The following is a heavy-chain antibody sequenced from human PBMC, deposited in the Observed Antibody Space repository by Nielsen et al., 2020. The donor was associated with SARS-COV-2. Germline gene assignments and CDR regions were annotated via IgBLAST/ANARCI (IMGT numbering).Heavy chain of an antibody. D-gene: IGHD4-11*01. J-gene: IGHJ5*02. CDR3: AKASKGVKLVAWFDP. Sequence: GGSLRLSCAAAGFTFSSYNMNWVRQAPGKGLEWVSSISSTSNSIYYADSVKGRFTISRDNAKNSLYLQMNSLRAEDTAVYYCAKASKGVKLVAWFDPWGQGTLVTVSP. V-gene: IGHV3-21*04. CDR1: GFTFSSYN. CDR2: ISSTSNSI.